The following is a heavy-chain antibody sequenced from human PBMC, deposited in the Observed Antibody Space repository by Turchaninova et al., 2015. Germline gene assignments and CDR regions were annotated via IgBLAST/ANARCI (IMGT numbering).Heavy chain of an antibody. CDR2: SNHTGST. Sequence: QVQLQPWGAGLLKPSETLSLTCDVYGGSFSGYYWSWIRQPPGKGLEGIGESNHTGSTNYNPSLKSRVTISVDTSKNQFSLKLSSVTAADTAVYYCARVSTLHIAVAGGGYDYWGQGTLVTVSS. J-gene: IGHJ4*02. V-gene: IGHV4-34*01. CDR3: ARVSTLHIAVAGGGYDY. CDR1: GGSFSGYY. D-gene: IGHD6-19*01.